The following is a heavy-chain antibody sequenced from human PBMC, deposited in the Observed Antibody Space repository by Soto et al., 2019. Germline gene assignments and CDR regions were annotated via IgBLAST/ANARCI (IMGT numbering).Heavy chain of an antibody. CDR1: GGSFSGYY. CDR2: INHSGST. D-gene: IGHD6-6*01. CDR3: ARGERIAASFDY. J-gene: IGHJ4*02. V-gene: IGHV4-34*01. Sequence: SETLSLTCAVYGGSFSGYYWSWIRQPPGKGLEWIGEINHSGSTNYNPSLKSRVTISVDTSKNQFSLKLSSVTAADTAVYYCARGERIAASFDYWGQGTLVTVSS.